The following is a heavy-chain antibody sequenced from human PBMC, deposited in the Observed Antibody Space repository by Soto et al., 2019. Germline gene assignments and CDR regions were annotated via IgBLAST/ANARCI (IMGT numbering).Heavy chain of an antibody. CDR3: ARAGYCSSTSCSTFDY. V-gene: IGHV1-69*06. CDR2: IIPICGTA. D-gene: IGHD2-2*03. J-gene: IGHJ4*02. CDR1: GGTFSSYA. Sequence: QVQLVQSGAEVKKPGSSVKVSCKASGGTFSSYAISWVRQAPGQGLEWMGGIIPICGTANYAQKFQGRGTITADKATSTAYMEMSSLRSEDTAVYYCARAGYCSSTSCSTFDYWGQGTLVTVSS.